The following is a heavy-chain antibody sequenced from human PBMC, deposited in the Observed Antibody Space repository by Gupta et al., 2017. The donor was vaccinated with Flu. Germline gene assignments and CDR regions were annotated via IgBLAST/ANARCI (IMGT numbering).Heavy chain of an antibody. CDR2: VYPSDSDN. D-gene: IGHD6-19*01. V-gene: IGHV5-51*01. J-gene: IGHJ4*02. Sequence: EVQLVQSGAEVKKPGESLRISCQGSGYSFTSYWIGRVRQMPGKGLEWMAIVYPSDSDNRYSPSFRCQVTISVDRSINTAYLQWNSLKASDTAMYFCARQDSSGWYDYWGQGTLVSVSS. CDR1: GYSFTSYW. CDR3: ARQDSSGWYDY.